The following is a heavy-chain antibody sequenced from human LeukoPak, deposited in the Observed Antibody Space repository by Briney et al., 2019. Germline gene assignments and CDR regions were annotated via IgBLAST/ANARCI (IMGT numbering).Heavy chain of an antibody. V-gene: IGHV4-31*03. CDR3: ARDSDFWSGYYKPPGYYYMDV. CDR1: GGSISSGGYY. J-gene: IGHJ6*03. D-gene: IGHD3-3*01. Sequence: SETLFLTCTVSGGSISSGGYYWSWIRQHPGKGLEWIGYIYYSGSTYYNPSLKSRVTISVDTSKNQFSLKLSSVTAADTAVYYCARDSDFWSGYYKPPGYYYMDVWGKGTTVTVSS. CDR2: IYYSGST.